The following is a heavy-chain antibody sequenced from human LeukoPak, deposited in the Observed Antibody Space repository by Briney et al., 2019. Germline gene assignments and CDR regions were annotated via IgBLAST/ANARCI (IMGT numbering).Heavy chain of an antibody. J-gene: IGHJ6*02. D-gene: IGHD2-2*01. CDR3: ARLNSAVVVPAAKRSYYYGMDV. V-gene: IGHV3-21*01. CDR1: GFTFSSYS. CDR2: ISSSSSYI. Sequence: PGGSLRLSCAASGFTFSSYSMNWVRQAPGKGLEWVSSISSSSSYIYYADSVKGRSTISRDNAKNSLYLQMNSLRAEDTAVYYCARLNSAVVVPAAKRSYYYGMDVWGQGTTVTVSS.